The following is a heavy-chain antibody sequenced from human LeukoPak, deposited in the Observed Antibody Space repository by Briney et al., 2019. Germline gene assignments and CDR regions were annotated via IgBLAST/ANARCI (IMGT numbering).Heavy chain of an antibody. CDR2: TYYRSKWYN. CDR1: GDTVSSYSSA. V-gene: IGHV6-1*01. D-gene: IGHD6-13*01. Sequence: SQTLSLTCAISGDTVSSYSSAWNWIRQSPSRGLEWQGRTYYRSKWYNDYAVSMKSRITFNSDTSKNQFSLQLSSVTPEDTAVYYCARGLRGRYSSSWHFDYWGQGTLVTVSS. J-gene: IGHJ4*02. CDR3: ARGLRGRYSSSWHFDY.